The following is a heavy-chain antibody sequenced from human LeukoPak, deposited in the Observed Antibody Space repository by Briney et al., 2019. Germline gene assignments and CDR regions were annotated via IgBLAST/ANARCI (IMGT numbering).Heavy chain of an antibody. J-gene: IGHJ1*01. V-gene: IGHV1-18*01. D-gene: IGHD2-21*01. CDR2: ISAYNGNT. Sequence: ASVKVSCKASGYTFTSYGISWVRQAPGQGLEWMGWISAYNGNTNYAQKLQGRVTMTTDTSTSTAYMELRSLRSDDTAVYYCARTSRGFYSEYFQHWGQGTLVTVSS. CDR1: GYTFTSYG. CDR3: ARTSRGFYSEYFQH.